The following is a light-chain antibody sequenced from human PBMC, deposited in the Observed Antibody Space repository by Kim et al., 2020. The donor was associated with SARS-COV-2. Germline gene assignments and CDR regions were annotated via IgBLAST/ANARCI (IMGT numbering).Light chain of an antibody. CDR3: AAWDDSLSGIV. J-gene: IGLJ2*01. Sequence: GPGVHFSCPGNTPNFGNNVVSWYQQLPGTAPELLIYKNNQRPSGVPDRFSGSKSGTSASLAISRLRSNDEAHYYCAAWDDSLSGIVFGGGTKVTVL. CDR1: TPNFGNNV. V-gene: IGLV1-47*01. CDR2: KNN.